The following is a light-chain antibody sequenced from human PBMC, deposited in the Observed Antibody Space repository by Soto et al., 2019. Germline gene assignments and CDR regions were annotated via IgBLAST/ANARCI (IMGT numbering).Light chain of an antibody. CDR3: QQYNNWPLT. V-gene: IGKV3-15*01. CDR2: GAS. CDR1: QRISSN. J-gene: IGKJ1*01. Sequence: ELVMTQSPPPMSVFSGERANLSRRASQRISSNLAWYQHKPGQAPRLLIFGASTRATGIPARFSGSGSGTEFTLTISSLQSEEFAVYDGQQYNNWPLTVGQGTKVDIK.